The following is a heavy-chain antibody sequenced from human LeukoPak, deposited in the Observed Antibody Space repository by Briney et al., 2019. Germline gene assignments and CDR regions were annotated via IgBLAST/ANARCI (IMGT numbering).Heavy chain of an antibody. V-gene: IGHV4-34*01. J-gene: IGHJ3*02. D-gene: IGHD2-15*01. CDR3: ARDLVVVGGSDAFDI. CDR2: INHSGST. Sequence: AETLSLTCAVYGGSFRGYYWSWIRRPPGKGLEWIGEINHSGSTNHNPSLKSRVTIPVDTSKNQFSLKRSSVTAADTAVYYCARDLVVVGGSDAFDIWGQGTMVTVSS. CDR1: GGSFRGYY.